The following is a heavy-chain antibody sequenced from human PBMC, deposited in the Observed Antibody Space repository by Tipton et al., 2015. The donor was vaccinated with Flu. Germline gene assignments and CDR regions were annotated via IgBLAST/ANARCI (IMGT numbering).Heavy chain of an antibody. CDR1: GGSMSNYY. J-gene: IGHJ4*02. CDR3: ARGSGSGTYLIFDF. CDR2: MYTSGST. Sequence: TLSLTCTVSGGSMSNYYWAWIRQPAGKGLEWIGRMYTSGSTKYNPSLESRVTMSVDTSNNHFSLKLSSVTAADTAVYYCARGSGSGTYLIFDFWGQGTLATVSS. D-gene: IGHD3-10*01. V-gene: IGHV4-4*07.